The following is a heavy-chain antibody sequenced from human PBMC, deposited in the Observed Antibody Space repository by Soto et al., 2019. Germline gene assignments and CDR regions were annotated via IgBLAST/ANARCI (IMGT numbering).Heavy chain of an antibody. J-gene: IGHJ4*02. Sequence: PSETLSLTCTVSGGSISSYYWSWIRQPPGKGLEWIGYMYYSGSTNYNPSLKSRVTISVDTSKNQLSLKVSSVTAADTAVYYCARGEVVALGYWGQGTLVTVSS. V-gene: IGHV4-59*12. CDR3: ARGEVVALGY. D-gene: IGHD2-15*01. CDR1: GGSISSYY. CDR2: MYYSGST.